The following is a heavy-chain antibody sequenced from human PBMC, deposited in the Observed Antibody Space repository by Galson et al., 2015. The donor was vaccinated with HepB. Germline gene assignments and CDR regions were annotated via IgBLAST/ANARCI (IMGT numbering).Heavy chain of an antibody. D-gene: IGHD3-10*01. V-gene: IGHV3-15*07. CDR3: TAGGGGFTLWTS. J-gene: IGHJ5*02. Sequence: SLRLSCAASGFTFSYAWMNWVRQAPGKGLEWVGHIKSKIDGGTTNYAAPVRGRFGISRDDSRNTLFLQMNSLKTEDTAVYYCTAGGGGFTLWTSWGQGTLVTGSS. CDR1: GFTFSYAW. CDR2: IKSKIDGGTT.